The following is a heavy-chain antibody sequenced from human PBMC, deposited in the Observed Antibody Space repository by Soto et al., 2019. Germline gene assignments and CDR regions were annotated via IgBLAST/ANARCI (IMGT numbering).Heavy chain of an antibody. CDR1: GFTFSDYY. Sequence: QVQLVESGGGLVKPGGSLRLSCAASGFTFSDYYMSWIRQAPGKGLEWVSYISSSGSTIYYADSVKGRFTISRDNAKNSLYLQMNSLRAEDTAVYYCARDYAPEPAALFIYYYYYMDVWGKGTTVTVSS. CDR2: ISSSGSTI. V-gene: IGHV3-11*01. J-gene: IGHJ6*03. CDR3: ARDYAPEPAALFIYYYYYMDV. D-gene: IGHD2-2*01.